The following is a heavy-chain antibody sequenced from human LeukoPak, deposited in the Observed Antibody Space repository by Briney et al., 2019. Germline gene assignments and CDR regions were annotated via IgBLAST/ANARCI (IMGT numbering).Heavy chain of an antibody. J-gene: IGHJ4*02. D-gene: IGHD6-6*01. Sequence: SETLSLTCTVSGGSISSYYWSWIRQPPGKGLEWIGYIYTSGSTNYNPSLKSRVTISVDTSKNQFSLKLSSVTAADTAVYYCARHVCSSSLIFDYWGQGTLVTVSS. CDR1: GGSISSYY. CDR3: ARHVCSSSLIFDY. V-gene: IGHV4-4*09. CDR2: IYTSGST.